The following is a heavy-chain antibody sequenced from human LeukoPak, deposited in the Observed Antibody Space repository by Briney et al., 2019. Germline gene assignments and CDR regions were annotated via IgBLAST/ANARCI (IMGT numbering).Heavy chain of an antibody. V-gene: IGHV3-23*01. Sequence: PGGSLRLSCAASGFLFKNYGMSWVRQAPGKGLEWVSGISGSGGSTYYADSVKGRFTISRDNSKNTLYLQMNSLRAEDTAVYYCAKGDSSIAASGYFDYWGQGSLVTVSS. CDR3: AKGDSSIAASGYFDY. D-gene: IGHD6-13*01. J-gene: IGHJ4*02. CDR2: ISGSGGST. CDR1: GFLFKNYG.